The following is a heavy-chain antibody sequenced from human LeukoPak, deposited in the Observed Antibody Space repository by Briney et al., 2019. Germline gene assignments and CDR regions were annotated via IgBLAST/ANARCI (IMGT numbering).Heavy chain of an antibody. V-gene: IGHV3-30*01. J-gene: IGHJ6*03. CDR2: ISFDGTKK. CDR3: ARGGHYNFWSGYSDSHSMDV. CDR1: GFTFSSYA. D-gene: IGHD3-3*01. Sequence: PGRSLRLSCAASGFTFSSYAMHWVRQAPGKGLEWVAVISFDGTKKNSAASLKGRFPISRDNSKNTLFLQMNSLRAEDTAVYYCARGGHYNFWSGYSDSHSMDVWGKGTTVTVYS.